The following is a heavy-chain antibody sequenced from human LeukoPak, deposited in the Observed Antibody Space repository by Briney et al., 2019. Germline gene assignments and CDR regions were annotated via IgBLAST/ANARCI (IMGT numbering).Heavy chain of an antibody. CDR3: AKAQWDYVWGSYGMDV. Sequence: GGSLRLSCAASGFSFGSYDMNWVRQAPGKGLEWVSAISGSGGSTYYADSVKGRFTISRDNSKNTLYLQMNSLRAEDTAVYYCAKAQWDYVWGSYGMDVWGQGTTVTVSS. CDR1: GFSFGSYD. CDR2: ISGSGGST. V-gene: IGHV3-23*01. D-gene: IGHD3-16*01. J-gene: IGHJ6*02.